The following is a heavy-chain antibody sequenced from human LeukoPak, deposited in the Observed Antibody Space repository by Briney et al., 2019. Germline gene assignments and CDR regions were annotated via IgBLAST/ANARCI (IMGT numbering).Heavy chain of an antibody. CDR1: GGSFSGYY. CDR2: INHSGST. J-gene: IGHJ6*02. CDR3: ARDGRSGGDYLYYYYGMDV. D-gene: IGHD4-17*01. V-gene: IGHV4-34*01. Sequence: SETLSLTCAVYGGSFSGYYWSWIRQPPGKGLEWIGEINHSGSTNYNPSLKSRVTISVDTSKNQFSLKLSSVTAADTAVYYCARDGRSGGDYLYYYYGMDVWGQGTTVTVSS.